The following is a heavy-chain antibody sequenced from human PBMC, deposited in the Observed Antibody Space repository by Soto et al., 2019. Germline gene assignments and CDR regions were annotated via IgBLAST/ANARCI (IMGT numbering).Heavy chain of an antibody. CDR2: IFYTGIT. Sequence: QVQLQQSGPGLMKPSETLSLTCTVSGDSITSSYWSWFRQPPGKGLEYIGFIFYTGITSYNPSLKSRVTISMNTSKNQFFLSLTSVTAADTAVYYCAKGAGRDGYNTARGQGTLVTVS. D-gene: IGHD5-12*01. CDR3: AKGAGRDGYNTA. CDR1: GDSITSSY. V-gene: IGHV4-59*01. J-gene: IGHJ4*02.